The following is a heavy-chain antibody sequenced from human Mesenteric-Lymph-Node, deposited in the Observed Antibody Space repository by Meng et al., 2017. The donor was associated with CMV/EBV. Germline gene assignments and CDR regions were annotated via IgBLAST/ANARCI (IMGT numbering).Heavy chain of an antibody. J-gene: IGHJ4*02. CDR3: ARDLMGYDSSGYYSY. V-gene: IGHV3-74*01. CDR1: GFTFSSYW. D-gene: IGHD3-22*01. Sequence: GESLKISCSASGFTFSSYWMYWVRQAPGKGLVWVSRINSDGSGTTYAESVKGRFTISRDNAKNTLYLQMNSLRAEDTALYYCARDLMGYDSSGYYSYWGQGTLVTVSS. CDR2: INSDGSGT.